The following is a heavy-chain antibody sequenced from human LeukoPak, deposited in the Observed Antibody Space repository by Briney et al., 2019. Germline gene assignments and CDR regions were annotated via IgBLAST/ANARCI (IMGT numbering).Heavy chain of an antibody. V-gene: IGHV3-21*01. J-gene: IGHJ4*02. CDR2: ISSSSTYI. Sequence: GGSLRLSCAASGFTFSSYSMNWVRQAPGKGLEWVSSISSSSTYIYYADSVKGRFTISRDNARNSLYLQMNGLRAEDTAVYYCARVGESWFGELNFDYWGQGTLVTVSS. CDR1: GFTFSSYS. CDR3: ARVGESWFGELNFDY. D-gene: IGHD3-10*01.